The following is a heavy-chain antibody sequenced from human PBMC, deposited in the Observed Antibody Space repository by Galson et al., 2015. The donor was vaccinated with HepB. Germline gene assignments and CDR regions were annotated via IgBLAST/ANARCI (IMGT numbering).Heavy chain of an antibody. Sequence: SLRLSCAASGFTFSTSSTNWVMHCVRQAPGKGLEWVSEISAGGDRTYYPDSVTGRFSSSRDTSRNTLYMQMNSLRVEDTAVYYCARGFWGAFDIWRQGTMVTVSS. CDR1: GFTFSTSS. J-gene: IGHJ3*02. V-gene: IGHV3-23*01. CDR3: ARGFWGAFDI. D-gene: IGHD3-16*01. CDR2: ISAGGDRT.